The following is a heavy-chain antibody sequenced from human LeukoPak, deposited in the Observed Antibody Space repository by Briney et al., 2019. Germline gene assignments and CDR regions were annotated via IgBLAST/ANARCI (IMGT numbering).Heavy chain of an antibody. Sequence: PSETLSLTCTVSGGSISSYYWSWIRQPAGKGLEWIGRIYTSGSTNYNPSLKSRVTMSVDTSKNQFSLKLSSVTAADTAVYYCARAAYYDILTGYLHNNWFDPWGQGTLVTVSS. CDR3: ARAAYYDILTGYLHNNWFDP. D-gene: IGHD3-9*01. CDR1: GGSISSYY. J-gene: IGHJ5*02. CDR2: IYTSGST. V-gene: IGHV4-4*07.